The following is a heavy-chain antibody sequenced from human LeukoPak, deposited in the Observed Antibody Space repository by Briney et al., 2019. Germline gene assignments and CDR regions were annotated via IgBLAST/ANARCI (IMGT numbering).Heavy chain of an antibody. V-gene: IGHV3-9*01. D-gene: IGHD2-2*01. CDR3: VKGFCSTITCYGLDP. CDR2: INWNSGGV. Sequence: GGSLRLSCAASGFTFDHYAMHWVRQAPGRGLEWVSGINWNSGGVGYADSLKGRFIISRDNAKNSLYLQMNSLRPEDTALYYCVKGFCSTITCYGLDPWGHGILVTVSS. CDR1: GFTFDHYA. J-gene: IGHJ5*02.